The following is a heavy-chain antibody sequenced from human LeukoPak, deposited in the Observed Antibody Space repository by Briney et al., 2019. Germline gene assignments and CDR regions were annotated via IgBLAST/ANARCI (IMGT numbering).Heavy chain of an antibody. J-gene: IGHJ3*02. CDR3: ARGGYYDSSGSRDAFDI. D-gene: IGHD3-22*01. V-gene: IGHV4-61*02. CDR2: IYTSGST. Sequence: SQTLSLTCTVSGGSISSGSYFWNWIRQPAGKGLEWIGRIYTSGSTGYNPSLKSRVTISLDTSKNQFSLKLSSVTAADTAVYYCARGGYYDSSGSRDAFDIWGQGTMVTVSS. CDR1: GGSISSGSYF.